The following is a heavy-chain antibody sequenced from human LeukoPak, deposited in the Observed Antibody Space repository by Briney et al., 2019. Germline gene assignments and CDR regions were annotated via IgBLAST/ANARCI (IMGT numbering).Heavy chain of an antibody. CDR2: INHSGST. V-gene: IGHV4-34*01. J-gene: IGHJ6*02. D-gene: IGHD2-2*01. CDR3: ARGRRYCSSTTCYESYYFYYGLDV. CDR1: GITLSNYA. Sequence: PGGSLRLSCGVSGITLSNYAMSWVRQAPGKGLEWIGEINHSGSTNYNPSLKSRVTISVDTSKNQFSLKLSSVTAADTAVYYCARGRRYCSSTTCYESYYFYYGLDVWGQGTTVTVSS.